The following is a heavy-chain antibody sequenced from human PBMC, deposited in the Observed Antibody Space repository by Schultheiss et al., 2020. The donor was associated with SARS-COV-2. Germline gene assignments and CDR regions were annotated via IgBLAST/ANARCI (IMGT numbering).Heavy chain of an antibody. Sequence: SETLSLTCAVSGGSVSSSSNYWSWIRQPPGKGLEWIGYIYYSGSTNYNPSLKSRVTVSVDTSKNQFSLKLSSVTAADTAVYYCARRLDYWGQGTLVTVSS. CDR1: GGSVSSSSNY. J-gene: IGHJ4*02. CDR2: IYYSGST. V-gene: IGHV4-61*01. CDR3: ARRLDY.